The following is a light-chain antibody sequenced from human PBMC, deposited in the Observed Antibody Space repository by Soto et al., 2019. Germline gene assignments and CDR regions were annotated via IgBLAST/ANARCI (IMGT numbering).Light chain of an antibody. CDR2: WAS. Sequence: DIMMTQSPDSLAVSLGERATINCKSSQSVLYSSNNKNYLAWYQQKPGQPPKLLIYWASTRESGVPDRFSGSGSGTDFTLTISNLQAEDVAVYYCQQYYSTPPWTFGQGTKVEIK. CDR1: QSVLYSSNNKNY. J-gene: IGKJ1*01. CDR3: QQYYSTPPWT. V-gene: IGKV4-1*01.